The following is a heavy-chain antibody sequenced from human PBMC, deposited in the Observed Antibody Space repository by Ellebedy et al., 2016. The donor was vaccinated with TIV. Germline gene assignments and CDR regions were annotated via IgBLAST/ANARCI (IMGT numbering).Heavy chain of an antibody. CDR3: AKGGVRGVYYRPTSFDY. Sequence: GESLKISCAASGFTFSSYSLNWVRQAPGKGLEWVSSISSSRSYEYYADSVKGRFTISRDNSKNTLYLQMNSLRAEDTAVYYCAKGGVRGVYYRPTSFDYWGQGTLVTVSS. CDR2: ISSSRSYE. CDR1: GFTFSSYS. J-gene: IGHJ4*02. V-gene: IGHV3-21*04. D-gene: IGHD3-10*01.